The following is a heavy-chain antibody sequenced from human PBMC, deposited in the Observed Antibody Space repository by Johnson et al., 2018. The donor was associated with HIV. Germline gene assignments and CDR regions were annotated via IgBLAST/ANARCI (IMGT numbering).Heavy chain of an antibody. CDR2: IYSGGRT. Sequence: VQLVESGGGLIQPGGSLRLSCAASGFTVSSNYMSWVRQAPGKGLEWVSLIYSGGRTYYADSVKGRFTISRDNSKNLLYLQMNSLRTEDTAVYYCARVYYYDNKDGFDIWGQGTMVTVPS. V-gene: IGHV3-66*03. CDR3: ARVYYYDNKDGFDI. CDR1: GFTVSSNY. D-gene: IGHD3-22*01. J-gene: IGHJ3*02.